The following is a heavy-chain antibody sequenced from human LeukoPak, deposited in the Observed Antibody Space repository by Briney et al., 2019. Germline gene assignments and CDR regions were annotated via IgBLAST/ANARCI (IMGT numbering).Heavy chain of an antibody. CDR3: ATDLWFGKLFMAY. Sequence: GASVKVSCKASGYTFTGYYMHWVRQAPGKGLEWMGGFDPEDGETIYAQKFQGRVTMTEDTSTDTAYMELSSLRSEDTAVYYCATDLWFGKLFMAYWGQGTLVTVSS. CDR2: FDPEDGET. V-gene: IGHV1-24*01. J-gene: IGHJ4*02. D-gene: IGHD3-10*01. CDR1: GYTFTGYY.